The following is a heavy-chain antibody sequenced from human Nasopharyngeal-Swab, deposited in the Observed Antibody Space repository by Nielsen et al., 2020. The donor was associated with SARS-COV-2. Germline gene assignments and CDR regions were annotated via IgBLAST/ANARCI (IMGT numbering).Heavy chain of an antibody. D-gene: IGHD5-18*01. CDR1: GGSFSGYY. J-gene: IGHJ5*02. V-gene: IGHV4-34*01. CDR3: ARGPPGYSYGDNWFDP. CDR2: INHSGST. Sequence: SETLSLTCAVYGGSFSGYYWSWIRKPPGKWLEWIGEINHSGSTNYNPSLKSRVTISVDTSKNQFSLKLSSVTAADTAVYYCARGPPGYSYGDNWFDPWGQGTLVTVSS.